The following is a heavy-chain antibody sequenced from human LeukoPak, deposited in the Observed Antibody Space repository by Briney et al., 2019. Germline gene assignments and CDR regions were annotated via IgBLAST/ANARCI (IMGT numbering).Heavy chain of an antibody. CDR2: ISFSGST. CDR3: ASGRMTGVFDY. J-gene: IGHJ4*02. V-gene: IGHV4-61*01. Sequence: PSETLSLTRTVSRGSVNSGSYYWSWIRQPPGKGLEWIGYISFSGSTNYNPSLKSRVTISVDTSKNQFSLRLSSVTAADTAVYYCASGRMTGVFDYWGQGTLSTVSS. CDR1: RGSVNSGSYY. D-gene: IGHD3-9*01.